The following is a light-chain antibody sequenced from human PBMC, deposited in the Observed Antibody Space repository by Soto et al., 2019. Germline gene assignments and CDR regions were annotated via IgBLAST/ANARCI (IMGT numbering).Light chain of an antibody. J-gene: IGKJ1*01. V-gene: IGKV3-15*01. CDR2: GAS. CDR3: QQYNNWPPWT. CDR1: QSVSSN. Sequence: EIVLTQSPVTLSVSPGERATLSCRASQSVSSNLAWYQQKPGQAPRLLIYGASTRATGIPARFSGSGSGTEFTLTISSLQSEDFAIYYCQQYNNWPPWTFGQGTNVEIK.